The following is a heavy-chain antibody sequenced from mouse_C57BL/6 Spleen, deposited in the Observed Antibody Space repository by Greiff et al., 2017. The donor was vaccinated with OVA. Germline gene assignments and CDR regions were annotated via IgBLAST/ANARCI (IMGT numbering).Heavy chain of an antibody. Sequence: QVHVKQPGAELVKPGASVKVSCKASGYTFTSYWMHWVKQRPGQGLEWIGRIHPSDSDTNYNQKFKGKATLTVDKSSSTAYMQLSSLTSEDSAVYYCAIPGSSYGYFDVWGTGTTVTVSS. J-gene: IGHJ1*03. V-gene: IGHV1-74*01. CDR2: IHPSDSDT. CDR1: GYTFTSYW. CDR3: AIPGSSYGYFDV. D-gene: IGHD1-1*01.